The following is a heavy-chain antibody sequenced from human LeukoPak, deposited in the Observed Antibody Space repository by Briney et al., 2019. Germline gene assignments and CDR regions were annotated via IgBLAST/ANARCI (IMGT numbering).Heavy chain of an antibody. CDR3: ARAEINDYNRY. V-gene: IGHV4-38-2*01. J-gene: IGHJ4*02. Sequence: SETLSLTCSVSGYSIRSGDQWGWIRQAPGKGLEWIGSINYSGRTYDNPSLKSRVTISIDTSKNQVFLKLRSTTAANTAHYYCARAEINDYNRYWGQGILVIVSS. D-gene: IGHD4-11*01. CDR2: INYSGRT. CDR1: GYSIRSGDQ.